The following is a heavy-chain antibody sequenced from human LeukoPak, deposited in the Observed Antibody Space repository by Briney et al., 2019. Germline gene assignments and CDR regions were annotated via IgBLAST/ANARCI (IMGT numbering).Heavy chain of an antibody. V-gene: IGHV3-21*04. CDR2: ITSGSSYR. Sequence: GGSLRLSCIASGFTFSSSAMSWVRQAPGKGLEWVSSITSGSSYRFYADSVEGRFTISRDNGKNSLYLQMNSLRAEDTAFYYCARRIYYFDYWGQGTLVTVSS. J-gene: IGHJ4*02. CDR3: ARRIYYFDY. D-gene: IGHD2/OR15-2a*01. CDR1: GFTFSSSA.